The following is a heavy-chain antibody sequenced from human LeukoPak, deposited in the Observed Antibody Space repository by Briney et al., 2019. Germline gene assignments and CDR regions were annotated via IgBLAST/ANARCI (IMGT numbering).Heavy chain of an antibody. CDR2: INPNSGGK. CDR1: GYTFTGYY. Sequence: GASVKVSCKASGYTFTGYYIHWVRQAPGQGLEWMGWINPNSGGKNYAQKFQGSVTMTRATSISTAYMELSRLRSDDTDVYYCARDAVRLRKWFDHWGQGTLVTVSS. V-gene: IGHV1-2*02. D-gene: IGHD3-10*01. J-gene: IGHJ5*02. CDR3: ARDAVRLRKWFDH.